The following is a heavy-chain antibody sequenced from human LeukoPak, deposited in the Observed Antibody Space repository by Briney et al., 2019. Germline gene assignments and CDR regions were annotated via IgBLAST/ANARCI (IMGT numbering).Heavy chain of an antibody. V-gene: IGHV1-69*05. J-gene: IGHJ5*02. CDR1: GGTFNSYA. CDR3: AKAGLNDYVWGSYRQKWFDP. D-gene: IGHD3-16*02. Sequence: SVKLSCKASGGTFNSYAINWVRQAPGQGLEWMGRIIPIFGTTNYARNFPGRVTITTVKSTSTAYMELSSLRSEDTAVYYCAKAGLNDYVWGSYRQKWFDPWGQGTLVTVSS. CDR2: IIPIFGTT.